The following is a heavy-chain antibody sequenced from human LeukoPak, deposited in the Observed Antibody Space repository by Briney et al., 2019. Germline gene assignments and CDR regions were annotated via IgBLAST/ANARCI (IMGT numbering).Heavy chain of an antibody. CDR2: IRSKAYGETA. J-gene: IGHJ4*02. CDR1: GFTFSSYM. V-gene: IGHV3-49*04. D-gene: IGHD1-1*01. Sequence: GGSLRLSCAASGFTFSSYMMNSVRQAPGKGLEWVGFIRSKAYGETADYAASVKGRFTISRDDSKAIAYLQMNSLKTEDTAVYHCTRDRGAYNLYDYWGQGTLVTVSS. CDR3: TRDRGAYNLYDY.